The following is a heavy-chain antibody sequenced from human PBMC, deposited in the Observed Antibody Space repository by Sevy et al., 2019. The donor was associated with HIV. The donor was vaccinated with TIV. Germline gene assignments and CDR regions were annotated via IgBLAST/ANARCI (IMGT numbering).Heavy chain of an antibody. Sequence: SETLSLTCAVYGGSFSGYYWSWIRQPPGKGLEWIGEINHSGSTNYNPSLKSRVTISVDTSKNQFSLKLSSVTAADTAVYYCARLDLGNIAAAGFDYWGQGTLVTVSS. D-gene: IGHD6-13*01. CDR3: ARLDLGNIAAAGFDY. CDR1: GGSFSGYY. CDR2: INHSGST. J-gene: IGHJ4*02. V-gene: IGHV4-34*01.